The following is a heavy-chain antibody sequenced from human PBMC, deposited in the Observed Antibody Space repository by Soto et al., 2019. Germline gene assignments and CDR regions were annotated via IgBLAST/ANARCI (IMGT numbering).Heavy chain of an antibody. CDR3: ARDKTVVSHYYYYGMDV. Sequence: PVKVSCKASGGTFSSYAISWVRQAPGQGLEWMGGIIPIFGTANYAQKFQGRVTITADESTSTAYMELSSLRSEDTAVYYCARDKTVVSHYYYYGMDVWGQGTTVTVSS. J-gene: IGHJ6*02. CDR1: GGTFSSYA. D-gene: IGHD2-15*01. CDR2: IIPIFGTA. V-gene: IGHV1-69*13.